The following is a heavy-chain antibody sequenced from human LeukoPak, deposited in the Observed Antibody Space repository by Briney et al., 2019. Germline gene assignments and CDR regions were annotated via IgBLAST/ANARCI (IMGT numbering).Heavy chain of an antibody. CDR2: ISWNSGSI. J-gene: IGHJ4*02. Sequence: GGSLRLSCAASGFTFDDYAMHWVRQAPGRGLEWVSGISWNSGSIGYADSVKGRFTISRDNAKNSLYLQMNSLRAEDTALYYCAKDSGGLYCSGGSCYYYDYWGQGTLVTVSS. D-gene: IGHD2-15*01. CDR3: AKDSGGLYCSGGSCYYYDY. CDR1: GFTFDDYA. V-gene: IGHV3-9*01.